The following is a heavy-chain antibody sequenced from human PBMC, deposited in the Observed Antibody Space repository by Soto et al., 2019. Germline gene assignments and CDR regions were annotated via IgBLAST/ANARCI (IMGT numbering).Heavy chain of an antibody. V-gene: IGHV5-51*01. CDR2: IQPGDSDT. J-gene: IGHJ4*02. Sequence: PGESLKISCKGSGYSFPSYWIGWVRQMPGEGLEWMGIIQPGDSDTRYSPSFQGQVTISADKSISTAYLQWSSLKASDTAIYYCARLDGDIVLVSAAPFDDWGQGTLVTVSS. D-gene: IGHD2-2*01. CDR1: GYSFPSYW. CDR3: ARLDGDIVLVSAAPFDD.